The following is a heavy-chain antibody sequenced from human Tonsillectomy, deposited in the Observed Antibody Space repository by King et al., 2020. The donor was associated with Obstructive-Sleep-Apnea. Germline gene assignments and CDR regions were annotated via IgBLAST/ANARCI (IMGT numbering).Heavy chain of an antibody. Sequence: QLVQSGAEVKKPGASVKVSCKASGYTFTSYYMHWVRQAPDPGLEWMGIINPRVGSTSYAQNFQGRDTMTREPSTTTVYMELSSLRSEDTAVYYCASAFYDSSGYYTFDYWGQGTLVTVSS. CDR2: INPRVGST. J-gene: IGHJ4*02. V-gene: IGHV1-46*03. D-gene: IGHD3-22*01. CDR3: ASAFYDSSGYYTFDY. CDR1: GYTFTSYY.